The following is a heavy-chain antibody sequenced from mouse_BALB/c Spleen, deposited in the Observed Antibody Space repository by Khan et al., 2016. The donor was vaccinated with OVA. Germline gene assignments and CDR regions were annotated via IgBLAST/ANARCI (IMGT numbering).Heavy chain of an antibody. CDR3: GRPSYDPRDFEV. CDR1: GFNIKDTY. Sequence: EVQLQESGAELVKPGASVKLSCTASGFNIKDTYLHWVKQRPEQGLEWIGRIAPANGNTQYDPKFQGKATIISDTSSNTSYLQLNSLTSEDTAVYYCGRPSYDPRDFEVWGAGTTVTVSS. V-gene: IGHV14-3*02. CDR2: IAPANGNT. D-gene: IGHD2-3*01. J-gene: IGHJ1*01.